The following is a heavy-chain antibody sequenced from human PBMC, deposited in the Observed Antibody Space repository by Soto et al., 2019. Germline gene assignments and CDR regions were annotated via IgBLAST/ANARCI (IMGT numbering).Heavy chain of an antibody. J-gene: IGHJ4*02. D-gene: IGHD2-8*01. CDR2: IGSGGDP. Sequence: PGGSLRLSCADSGFTFSSFDTHWVRQTTGKGLGWVSLIGSGGDPYNPGSVKGRFTMSRENAEDSSYLQMIRLKTEDTAVYYCTNKGDDFDYWGQGTLVTVSS. V-gene: IGHV3-13*05. CDR1: GFTFSSFD. CDR3: TNKGDDFDY.